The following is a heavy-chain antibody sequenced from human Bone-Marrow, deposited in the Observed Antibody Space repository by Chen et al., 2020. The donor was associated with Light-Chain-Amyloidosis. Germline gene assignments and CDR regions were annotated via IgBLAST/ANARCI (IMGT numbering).Heavy chain of an antibody. J-gene: IGHJ4*02. CDR1: GGSFSGYY. D-gene: IGHD2-15*01. Sequence: QVQLQQWGAGLLKPSETLSITCAVYGGSFSGYYWSWIRQPPGKGLEWIGEINHSGSTNYNPSLKSRVTISVDTSKNQFSLKLSSVTAADTAVYYCARGRCSGGSCYSIVVTATRYFDYWGQGTLVTVSS. CDR3: ARGRCSGGSCYSIVVTATRYFDY. CDR2: INHSGST. V-gene: IGHV4-34*01.